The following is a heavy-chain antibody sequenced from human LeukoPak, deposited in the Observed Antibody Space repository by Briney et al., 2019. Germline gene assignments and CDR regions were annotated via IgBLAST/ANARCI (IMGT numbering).Heavy chain of an antibody. CDR3: ARGGPNHGFDF. D-gene: IGHD4/OR15-4a*01. Sequence: PGGSLRLSCAASGFTFSSYWIQWVRQARGGGLVWVSRIDKDGSDTIYADSVKGRFTISRDNAKNTLYLEMNSLRAEDTAVYFCARGGPNHGFDFWGQGTMVTVSS. V-gene: IGHV3-74*01. CDR1: GFTFSSYW. CDR2: IDKDGSDT. J-gene: IGHJ3*01.